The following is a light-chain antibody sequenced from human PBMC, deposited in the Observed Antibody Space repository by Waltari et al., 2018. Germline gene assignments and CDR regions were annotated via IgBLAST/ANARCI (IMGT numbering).Light chain of an antibody. CDR1: QSVSSY. Sequence: EIVLTQSPANLSLSPGERATLSCRASQSVSSYLAWYQQKPGQAPRLLIYDVSNRATGIPARFSGSGSGTDFTLTISSLESEDFAVYYCQQRGNWPLTFGGGTKVEIK. CDR2: DVS. V-gene: IGKV3-11*01. J-gene: IGKJ4*01. CDR3: QQRGNWPLT.